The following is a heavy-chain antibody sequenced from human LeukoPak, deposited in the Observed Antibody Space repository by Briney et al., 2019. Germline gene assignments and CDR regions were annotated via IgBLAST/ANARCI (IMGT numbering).Heavy chain of an antibody. Sequence: SETLSLTCTVSGYSISSGYYWGWIRQPPGKGLEWIGSIYHSGSTYYNPSLKSRVTISVDTSKNQFSLQLNSVTPEDTAVYYCARGRIAAAGLSVDFDYWGQGTLVTVSS. CDR3: ARGRIAAAGLSVDFDY. CDR1: GYSISSGYY. D-gene: IGHD6-13*01. J-gene: IGHJ4*02. CDR2: IYHSGST. V-gene: IGHV4-38-2*02.